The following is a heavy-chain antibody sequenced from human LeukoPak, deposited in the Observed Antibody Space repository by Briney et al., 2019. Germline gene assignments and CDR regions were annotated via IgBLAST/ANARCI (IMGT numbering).Heavy chain of an antibody. CDR2: FTSGGSI. D-gene: IGHD3-16*02. V-gene: IGHV3-23*01. CDR1: GFSFSNYA. J-gene: IGHJ4*02. CDR3: AKVITFGGVIPNYFDY. Sequence: PGGSLRLSCAASGFSFSNYAMTWVRQAPGKGLEWVSGFTSGGSIYYADSVKGRFTISRDNSKNTLYLQMNSLRAKDTAVYYCAKVITFGGVIPNYFDYWGQGTLVTVSS.